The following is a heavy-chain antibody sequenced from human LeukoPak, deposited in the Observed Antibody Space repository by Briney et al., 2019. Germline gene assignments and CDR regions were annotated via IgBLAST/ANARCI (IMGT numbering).Heavy chain of an antibody. Sequence: GASVQASCKASGYTFTSYGISWVRQAPGQGLEWMGWISAYNVNTKYVQKLQGRVTMTTDASTSTAYMELRSLTSDDTAVYYCARWYCGGGSCYSYYYGMDVWGQGTTVTVSS. CDR1: GYTFTSYG. CDR3: ARWYCGGGSCYSYYYGMDV. J-gene: IGHJ6*02. D-gene: IGHD2-15*01. V-gene: IGHV1-18*01. CDR2: ISAYNVNT.